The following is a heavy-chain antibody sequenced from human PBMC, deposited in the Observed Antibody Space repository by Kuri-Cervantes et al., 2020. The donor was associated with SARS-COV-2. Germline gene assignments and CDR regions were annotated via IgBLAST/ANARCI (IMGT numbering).Heavy chain of an antibody. D-gene: IGHD2-21*01. V-gene: IGHV3-30*04. CDR2: ISSDGSNK. CDR3: ARARVGVFDF. CDR1: GFTFNTCA. Sequence: GGSLRLSCAASGFTFNTCAMHWVRQAPGKGLGWVAMISSDGSNKNYADSVKGLFTISRDNSKNTLYLQINSLITEDTAVFYRARARVGVFDFWGQGALVTVSS. J-gene: IGHJ4*02.